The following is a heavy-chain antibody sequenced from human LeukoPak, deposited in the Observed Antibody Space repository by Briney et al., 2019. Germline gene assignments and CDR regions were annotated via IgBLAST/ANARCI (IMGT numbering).Heavy chain of an antibody. CDR2: ISGSSSYI. J-gene: IGHJ3*02. CDR3: ARDQGAYCSGGSCTAFDM. Sequence: GGSLRLSCAGSGFSFSSYSMNWVRQAPGKGLEWISSISGSSSYIYYADPVKGRFTISRGNAKNSLYLQMNSLRAEDTAVYYCARDQGAYCSGGSCTAFDMWGQGTMVTVST. V-gene: IGHV3-21*01. D-gene: IGHD2-15*01. CDR1: GFSFSSYS.